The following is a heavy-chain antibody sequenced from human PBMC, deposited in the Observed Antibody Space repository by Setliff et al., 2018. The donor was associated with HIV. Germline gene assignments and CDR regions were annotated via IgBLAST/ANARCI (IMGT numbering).Heavy chain of an antibody. CDR2: IYTSGST. J-gene: IGHJ4*02. V-gene: IGHV4-61*02. CDR3: ARVARGGHSSRWYYFDY. D-gene: IGHD6-13*01. Sequence: LSLTCTVSGGSISSGGYYWSWIRQPAGKGLEWIGRIYTSGSTKYNPSLKSRVTISVDTSKNQFSLKVSSVTAADTAVYYCARVARGGHSSRWYYFDYWGQGTLVTVSS. CDR1: GGSISSGGYY.